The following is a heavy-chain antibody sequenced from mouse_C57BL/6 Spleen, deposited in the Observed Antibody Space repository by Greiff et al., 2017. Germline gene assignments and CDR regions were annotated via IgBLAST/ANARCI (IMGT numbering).Heavy chain of an antibody. Sequence: VQLQQSGAELVRPGTSVKVSCKASGYAFTNYLIEWVKQRPGQGLEWIGVINPGSGGTNYNEKFKGKATLTADKSSSTAYMQLSSLTSEDSAVYFCARSRNFHWYFEVWGTGTTVTVSS. CDR2: INPGSGGT. CDR3: ARSRNFHWYFEV. J-gene: IGHJ1*03. CDR1: GYAFTNYL. V-gene: IGHV1-54*01.